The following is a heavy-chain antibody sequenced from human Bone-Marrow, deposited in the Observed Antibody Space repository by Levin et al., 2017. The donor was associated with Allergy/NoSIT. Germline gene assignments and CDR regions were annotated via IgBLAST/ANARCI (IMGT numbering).Heavy chain of an antibody. V-gene: IGHV3-33*01. J-gene: IGHJ4*02. Sequence: GESLKISCAASGFIFSRYGMHWVRQAPGKGLEWVAVIWNDGSKKYYADSVKGRFTISRDNSKNTLYLQTNTLRVEDTAVYYCASSSGHYYDGTTYYPTSLDSWGQGTLVTVSS. CDR1: GFIFSRYG. D-gene: IGHD3-16*01. CDR3: ASSSGHYYDGTTYYPTSLDS. CDR2: IWNDGSKK.